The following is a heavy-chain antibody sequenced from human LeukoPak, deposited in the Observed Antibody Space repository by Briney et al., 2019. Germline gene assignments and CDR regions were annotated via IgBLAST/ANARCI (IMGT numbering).Heavy chain of an antibody. D-gene: IGHD5-12*01. V-gene: IGHV3-7*01. CDR3: AREIVATITNSFDY. Sequence: GGSLRLSCAASGFTFSSYWMSWVRQAPGKGLEWVANIKQDGSEKYYVDSVKGRFTISRDNAKNSLYLQMNSLRAEDTAVYYCAREIVATITNSFDYWGQGTLVTVSS. CDR1: GFTFSSYW. CDR2: IKQDGSEK. J-gene: IGHJ4*02.